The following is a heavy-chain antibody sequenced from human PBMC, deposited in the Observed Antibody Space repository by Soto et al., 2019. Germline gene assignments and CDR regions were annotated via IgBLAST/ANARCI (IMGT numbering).Heavy chain of an antibody. CDR2: ISYDGSNK. D-gene: IGHD2-2*01. CDR1: GFTFSSYV. CDR3: AKDYCSSTSCYPAFDY. J-gene: IGHJ4*02. Sequence: LRLSCAASGFTFSSYVMHGVRQAPGRGLEWVAVISYDGSNKYYADSVKGRFTISRDNSKNTLYLQMNSLRAEDTAVYYCAKDYCSSTSCYPAFDYWGQGTLVTVSS. V-gene: IGHV3-30*18.